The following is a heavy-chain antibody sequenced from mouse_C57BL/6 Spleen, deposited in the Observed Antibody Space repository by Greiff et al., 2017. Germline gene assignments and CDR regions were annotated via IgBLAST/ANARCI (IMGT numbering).Heavy chain of an antibody. CDR2: ISDGGSYT. CDR3: ARDMVPFAY. V-gene: IGHV5-4*03. J-gene: IGHJ3*01. D-gene: IGHD1-1*02. Sequence: DVKLVESGGGLVKPGGSLKFSCAASGFTFSSYAMSWVRQTPEKRLEWVATISDGGSYTYYPDNVKGRFTISRDNAMNNLYLQMGHLKSENTAMYYCARDMVPFAYWGQGTLVTVSA. CDR1: GFTFSSYA.